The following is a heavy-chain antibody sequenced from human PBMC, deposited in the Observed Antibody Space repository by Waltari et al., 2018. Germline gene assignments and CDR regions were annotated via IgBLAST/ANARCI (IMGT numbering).Heavy chain of an antibody. CDR2: ISSSGSTI. V-gene: IGHV3-48*03. CDR1: GFTFSSYE. D-gene: IGHD5-12*01. Sequence: EVQLVESGGGLVQPGGSLRLSCAASGFTFSSYEMNWVRQAPGKGLGWVSYISSSGSTIYYADSVKGRFTISRDNAKNSLYLQMNSLRAEDTAVYYCARDGLRRRGFDIWGQGTMVTVSS. CDR3: ARDGLRRRGFDI. J-gene: IGHJ3*02.